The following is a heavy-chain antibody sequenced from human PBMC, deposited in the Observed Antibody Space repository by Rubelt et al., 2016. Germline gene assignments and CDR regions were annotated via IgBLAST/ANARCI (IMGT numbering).Heavy chain of an antibody. CDR3: AKLFWWELPDY. D-gene: IGHD2-15*01. Sequence: EVQLLESGGGLVQPGGSLRLSCAASGFTFNIYAMSWVRQAPGKGLEWVSGISSGGGSTYYADSVKGRFTISRDNSKNPLYLQRNSLRAADTALYYCAKLFWWELPDYWGQGTLVTVSS. V-gene: IGHV3-23*01. CDR1: GFTFNIYA. J-gene: IGHJ4*02. CDR2: ISSGGGST.